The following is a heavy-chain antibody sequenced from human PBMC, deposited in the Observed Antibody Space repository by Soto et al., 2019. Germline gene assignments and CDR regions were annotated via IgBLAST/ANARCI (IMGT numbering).Heavy chain of an antibody. D-gene: IGHD6-19*01. CDR2: ISGSGGST. V-gene: IGHV3-23*01. J-gene: IGHJ4*02. Sequence: GSLRLSCTAAGFTFSNYAMSWVRQTPGKGLEWVSAISGSGGSTYYADSVKGRFTISRDNSKNTLYLQMNSLRAEDTAVYYCAKLGPKLIAVAGYFDYWVQGTLVTVSS. CDR1: GFTFSNYA. CDR3: AKLGPKLIAVAGYFDY.